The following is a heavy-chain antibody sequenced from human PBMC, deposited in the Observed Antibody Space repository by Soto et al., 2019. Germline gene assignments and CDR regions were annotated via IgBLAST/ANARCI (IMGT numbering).Heavy chain of an antibody. J-gene: IGHJ3*02. CDR2: IYYSGST. CDR3: ARSPAPSIVATIGGGRVADAFDI. Sequence: SETLSLTCTVSGGSISSGGYYWSWIRQHPGKGLEWIGYIYYSGSTYYNPSLKSRVTISVDTSKNQFSLKLSSVTAADTAVYYCARSPAPSIVATIGGGRVADAFDIWGQGTMVTVSS. CDR1: GGSISSGGYY. D-gene: IGHD5-12*01. V-gene: IGHV4-31*03.